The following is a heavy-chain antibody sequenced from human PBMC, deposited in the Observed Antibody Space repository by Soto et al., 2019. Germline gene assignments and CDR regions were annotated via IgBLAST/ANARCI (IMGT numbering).Heavy chain of an antibody. CDR3: WRFIMVGGWFDPNYYHGMEV. CDR2: ISGYNGNT. CDR1: GYTFSNYG. D-gene: IGHD6-19*01. J-gene: IGHJ6*02. V-gene: IGHV1-18*01. Sequence: QVQLVQSGAEVKKPGASVTVSCKTSGYTFSNYGINWVRQAPGQGLEWMGWISGYNGNTNYALTVQGRVTMTTDTAPGTVYMELRSLKSDDAAIYYCWRFIMVGGWFDPNYYHGMEVWCQGTRVTVYS.